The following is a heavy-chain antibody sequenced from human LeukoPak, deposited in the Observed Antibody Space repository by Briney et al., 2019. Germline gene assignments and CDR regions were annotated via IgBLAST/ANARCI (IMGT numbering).Heavy chain of an antibody. Sequence: PSETLSLTCTVSGGSISSYYWSWIRQPAGKGLEWIGRIYTSGSTNYNPSLKSRVTMSVDTSKNQFSLKLSSVTAADTAVYYCARDADYCYYDSSGYYPQSCYYFDYWGQGTLVTVSS. CDR3: ARDADYCYYDSSGYYPQSCYYFDY. CDR1: GGSISSYY. J-gene: IGHJ4*02. CDR2: IYTSGST. V-gene: IGHV4-4*07. D-gene: IGHD3-22*01.